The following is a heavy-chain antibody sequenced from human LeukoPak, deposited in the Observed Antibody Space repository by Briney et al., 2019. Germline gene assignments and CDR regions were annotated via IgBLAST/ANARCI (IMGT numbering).Heavy chain of an antibody. D-gene: IGHD6-6*01. CDR2: ISYDGSNK. V-gene: IGHV3-30-3*01. J-gene: IGHJ3*02. CDR3: AREYSSSSGRAFDI. CDR1: GFTFSSYA. Sequence: GGSLRLSCAASGFTFSSYAMHWVRQAPGKGLEWVAVISYDGSNKYYADSVKGRFTISRDNSKNTLYLQMNSLRAEDTAVYYCAREYSSSSGRAFDIWGQGTMVTVSS.